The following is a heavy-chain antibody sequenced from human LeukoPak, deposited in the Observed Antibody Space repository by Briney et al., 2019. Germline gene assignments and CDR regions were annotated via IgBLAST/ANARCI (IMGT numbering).Heavy chain of an antibody. Sequence: SQTLSLTCTVSGGAISSSSANWGWICQPPRKGLEWIGGIYYSKNTYYNPSLTSRVTISPDTSKNQISLSLGSVSPTDTAVYYCVSPRGFSYGYFDYWGQGTLVTVS. CDR3: VSPRGFSYGYFDY. J-gene: IGHJ4*02. V-gene: IGHV4-39*01. CDR1: GGAISSSSAN. CDR2: IYYSKNT. D-gene: IGHD5-18*01.